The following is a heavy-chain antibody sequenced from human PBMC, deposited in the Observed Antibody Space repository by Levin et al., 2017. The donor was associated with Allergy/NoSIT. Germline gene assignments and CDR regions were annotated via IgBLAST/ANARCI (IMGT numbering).Heavy chain of an antibody. D-gene: IGHD2-15*01. Sequence: SGPTLVKPTQTLTLTCTFSGFSLSTSGVGVGWIRQPPGKALEWLALIYWDDDKRYSPSLKSRLTITKDTSKNQVVLTMTNMDPVDTATYYCAHRIPIVVEERVGAFDIWGQGTMVTVSS. CDR3: AHRIPIVVEERVGAFDI. CDR2: IYWDDDK. CDR1: GFSLSTSGVG. V-gene: IGHV2-5*02. J-gene: IGHJ3*02.